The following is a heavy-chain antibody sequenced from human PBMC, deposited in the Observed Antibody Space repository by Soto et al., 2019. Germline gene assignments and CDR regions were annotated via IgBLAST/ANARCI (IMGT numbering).Heavy chain of an antibody. Sequence: GGSLRLSCAVSGFTFSNYGMHWVRQAPGKGLEWVAVISYDGNNKYYADSVKGRFTISRDDSKNTVYLQMNSLKTEDTAVYYCTMEASAAATKSDYWGQGTLVTVSS. CDR2: ISYDGNNK. CDR3: TMEASAAATKSDY. D-gene: IGHD2-2*01. CDR1: GFTFSNYG. V-gene: IGHV3-30*03. J-gene: IGHJ4*02.